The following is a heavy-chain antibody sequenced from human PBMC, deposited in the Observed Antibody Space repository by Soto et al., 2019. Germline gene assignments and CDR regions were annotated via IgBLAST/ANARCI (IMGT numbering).Heavy chain of an antibody. CDR2: ISYDGSNK. D-gene: IGHD6-19*01. V-gene: IGHV3-30-3*01. J-gene: IGHJ4*02. CDR3: ARDRVAVAGYYFDY. Sequence: QVQLVESGGGVVQPGRSLRLSCAASGFTFSSYAMHWVRQAPGKGLEWVAVISYDGSNKYYADSVKGRFTISRDNSKNTLYLQMNSLRAEDTAVYYCARDRVAVAGYYFDYWGQGTLVTVSS. CDR1: GFTFSSYA.